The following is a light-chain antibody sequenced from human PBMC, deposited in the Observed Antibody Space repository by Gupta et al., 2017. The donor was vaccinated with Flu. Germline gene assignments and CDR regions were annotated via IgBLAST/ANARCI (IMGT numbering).Light chain of an antibody. CDR2: GAS. CDR3: QQDDNWPCN. Sequence: PDSLSVSPGERATLSCRASLFLYGSLAWYQQKPGQAPRLLMSGASTRASDVPARFSGSGSETEFTLTIDSLQSEESGVYYCQQDDNWPCNFGQGTKVDIK. J-gene: IGKJ2*02. V-gene: IGKV3-15*01. CDR1: LFLYGS.